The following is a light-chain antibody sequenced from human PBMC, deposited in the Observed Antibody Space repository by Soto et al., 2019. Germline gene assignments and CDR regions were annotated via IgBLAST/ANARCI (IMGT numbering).Light chain of an antibody. V-gene: IGKV1-39*01. J-gene: IGKJ1*01. CDR3: QQYNDYLWT. CDR1: HPISNY. Sequence: DIQMTQSPSSLSASVGDRVTITCRASHPISNYLNWYQHRPGKAPKLLIYGASTLQSGVPSRFSGSESGTDFTLTITSLQPDDFATYYCQQYNDYLWTFGQGTKVDIK. CDR2: GAS.